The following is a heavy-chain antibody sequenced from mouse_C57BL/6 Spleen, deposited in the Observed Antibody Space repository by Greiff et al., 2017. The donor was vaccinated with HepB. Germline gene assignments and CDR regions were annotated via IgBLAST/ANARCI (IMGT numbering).Heavy chain of an antibody. CDR3: ARPPYDYDKGAWFAY. CDR1: GFTFSSYG. Sequence: EVMLVESGGDLVKPGGSLKLSCAASGFTFSSYGMSWVRQTPDKRLEWVATISSGGSYTYYPDSVKGRFTISRDNAKNTLYLQMSSLKSEDTAMYYCARPPYDYDKGAWFAYWGQGTLVTVSA. D-gene: IGHD2-4*01. J-gene: IGHJ3*01. CDR2: ISSGGSYT. V-gene: IGHV5-6*01.